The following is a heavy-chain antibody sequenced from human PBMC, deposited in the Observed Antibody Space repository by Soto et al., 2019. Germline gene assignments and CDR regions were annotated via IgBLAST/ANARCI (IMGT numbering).Heavy chain of an antibody. D-gene: IGHD3-22*01. CDR2: INHSGST. CDR3: ARGEYYYDSSGYSDY. Sequence: SETLSLTCAVYGGSFSGYYWSWIRQPPGKGLEWIGEINHSGSTNYNPSLKSRVTISVDTSKNQFSLKLSSVTAADTAVYYCARGEYYYDSSGYSDYWGQGTLVTVSS. CDR1: GGSFSGYY. V-gene: IGHV4-34*01. J-gene: IGHJ4*02.